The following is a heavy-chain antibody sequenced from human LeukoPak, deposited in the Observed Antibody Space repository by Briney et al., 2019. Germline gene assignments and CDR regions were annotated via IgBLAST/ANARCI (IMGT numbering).Heavy chain of an antibody. Sequence: ASAKVSCKTSGYTFTSYYVHWVRQAPGQGLEWMGRINPNSGGTNYAQKFQGRVTMTRDTSISTAYMELSRLRSDDTAVYYCARPSSRYDYVWGSYRFPLDYWGQGTLVTVSS. CDR1: GYTFTSYY. D-gene: IGHD3-16*02. CDR3: ARPSSRYDYVWGSYRFPLDY. CDR2: INPNSGGT. V-gene: IGHV1-2*06. J-gene: IGHJ4*02.